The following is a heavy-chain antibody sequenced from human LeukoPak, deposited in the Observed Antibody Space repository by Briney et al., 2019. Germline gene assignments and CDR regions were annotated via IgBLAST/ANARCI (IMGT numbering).Heavy chain of an antibody. V-gene: IGHV3-7*03. J-gene: IGHJ4*02. Sequence: GGSLRLSCAASGFTFSNYWMSWIRQAPGKGLEWVANVKSDGSDKYYVDSVKGRFTISRDNSKNTLYLQMNSLRAEDTAVYYCAKEGRGSLYYYDSSGYNGIDYWGQGTLVTVSS. CDR1: GFTFSNYW. CDR2: VKSDGSDK. D-gene: IGHD3-22*01. CDR3: AKEGRGSLYYYDSSGYNGIDY.